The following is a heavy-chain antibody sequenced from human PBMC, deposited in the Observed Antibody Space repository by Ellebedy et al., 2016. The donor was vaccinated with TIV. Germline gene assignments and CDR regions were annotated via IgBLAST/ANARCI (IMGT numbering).Heavy chain of an antibody. J-gene: IGHJ4*02. CDR2: TKHDGSEK. V-gene: IGHV3-7*01. Sequence: GGSLRLXXAASGFTFSSYSMNWVRQAPGKGLEWVAETKHDGSEKYYVDSVKGRFTISRDNAKNSLYLQMNSLRAEDTAVYYCARDPSYGALDYWGQGTLVTVSS. D-gene: IGHD4-17*01. CDR1: GFTFSSYS. CDR3: ARDPSYGALDY.